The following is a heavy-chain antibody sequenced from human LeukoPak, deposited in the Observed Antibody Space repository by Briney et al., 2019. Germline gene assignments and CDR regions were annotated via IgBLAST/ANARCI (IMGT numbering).Heavy chain of an antibody. D-gene: IGHD3-22*01. V-gene: IGHV1-18*01. CDR1: GYTFTTYY. J-gene: IGHJ4*02. CDR2: ISAYNGNT. Sequence: ASVKVSGKTSGYTFTTYYITCVRQAPGQGLEWMGWISAYNGNTNYAQKLQGRVTMTTDTSTSTVYMELRSLRSDDTAMYYCAAHSFGYYEYWGQGTLVTVSS. CDR3: AAHSFGYYEY.